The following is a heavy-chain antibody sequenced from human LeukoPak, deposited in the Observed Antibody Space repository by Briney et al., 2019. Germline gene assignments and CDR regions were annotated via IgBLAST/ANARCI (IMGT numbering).Heavy chain of an antibody. V-gene: IGHV3-48*01. CDR3: ARDDYDFWSGSSH. CDR2: ISSSSSTI. CDR1: GFTFSSYS. Sequence: GGSLRLSCAASGFTFSSYSMNWVRQAPGKGLEWVSYISSSSSTIYYADSVEGRFTISRDNAKNSLYLQMNSLRAEDTAVYYCARDDYDFWSGSSHWGQGTLVTVSS. J-gene: IGHJ1*01. D-gene: IGHD3-3*01.